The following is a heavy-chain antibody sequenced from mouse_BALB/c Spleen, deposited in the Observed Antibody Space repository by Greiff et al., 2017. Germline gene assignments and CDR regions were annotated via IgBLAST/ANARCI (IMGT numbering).Heavy chain of an antibody. CDR2: ISYSGST. D-gene: IGHD2-3*01. CDR1: GYSITSDYA. CDR3: AGWLPLIMDY. V-gene: IGHV3-2*02. J-gene: IGHJ4*01. Sequence: VQLQQSGPGLVKPSQSLSLTCTVTGYSITSDYAWNWIRQFPGNKLEWMGYISYSGSTSYNPSLKSRISITRDTSKNQFFLQLNSVTTEDTATYYCAGWLPLIMDYWGQGTSVTVSS.